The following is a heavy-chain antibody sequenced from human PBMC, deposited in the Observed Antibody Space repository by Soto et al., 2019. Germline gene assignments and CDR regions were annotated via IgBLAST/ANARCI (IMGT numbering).Heavy chain of an antibody. CDR1: GFTFSDYY. CDR2: ISSSGSTI. D-gene: IGHD5-12*01. V-gene: IGHV3-11*01. CDR3: ARAVHGYNKAKGYWYFDL. J-gene: IGHJ2*01. Sequence: GGSLRLSCAASGFTFSDYYMSWIRQAPGKGLEWVSYISSSGSTIYYADSVKGRFTISRDNAKNSLYLQMNSLRAEDTAVYYCARAVHGYNKAKGYWYFDLWGRGTLVTVSS.